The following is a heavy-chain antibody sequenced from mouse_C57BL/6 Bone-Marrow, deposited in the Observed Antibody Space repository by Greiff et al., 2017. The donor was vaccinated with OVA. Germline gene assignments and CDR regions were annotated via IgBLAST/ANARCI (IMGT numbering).Heavy chain of an antibody. Sequence: EVKVEESGGGLVQPGGSMKLSCVASGFTFSNYWMNWVRQSPEKGLEWVAQIRLKSDNYATHYAESVKGRFTISRDDSKSSVYLQMNNLRAEDTGIYYCTPYGKGYFDYWGQGTTLTVSS. CDR1: GFTFSNYW. J-gene: IGHJ2*01. D-gene: IGHD2-1*01. CDR2: IRLKSDNYAT. CDR3: TPYGKGYFDY. V-gene: IGHV6-3*01.